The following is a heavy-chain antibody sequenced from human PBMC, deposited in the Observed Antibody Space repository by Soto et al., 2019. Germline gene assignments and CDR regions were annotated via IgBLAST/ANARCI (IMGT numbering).Heavy chain of an antibody. CDR2: INHRGST. V-gene: IGHV4-34*01. D-gene: IGHD3-22*01. Sequence: QVQLQQWGAGLLKPSETLSLTCAVYGGSFSGYYWSWIRQPPGKGLEWIGEINHRGSTNYNPSLKRRVTVSVDTAKNQFSLKLSSVTAADTAVYYCARGTEYYDSSGAYWGQGALVTVSS. CDR1: GGSFSGYY. CDR3: ARGTEYYDSSGAY. J-gene: IGHJ4*02.